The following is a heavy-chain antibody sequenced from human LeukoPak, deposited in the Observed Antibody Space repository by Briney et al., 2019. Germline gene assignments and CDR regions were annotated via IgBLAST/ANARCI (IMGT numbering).Heavy chain of an antibody. Sequence: SETLSLTCTVSGGSISSSSYYWGWIRQPPGKGPEWIGSIYYSGSTYYNPSLKSRVTISVDTSKNQFSLKLSSVTAADTAVYYCARYKMRGDYVDYWGQGTLVTVSP. J-gene: IGHJ4*02. V-gene: IGHV4-39*01. CDR1: GGSISSSSYY. CDR2: IYYSGST. D-gene: IGHD1-14*01. CDR3: ARYKMRGDYVDY.